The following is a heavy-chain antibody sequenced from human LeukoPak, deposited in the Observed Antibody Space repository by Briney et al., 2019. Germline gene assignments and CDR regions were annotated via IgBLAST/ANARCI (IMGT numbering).Heavy chain of an antibody. V-gene: IGHV3-21*01. CDR2: ISSSSSYI. Sequence: GGSLRLSCAASGFTFSSYSMNWVRQAPGKGLEWVSSISSSSSYIYYADSVKGRFTISRDNAKNSLYLQMNSLRAEDTAVYYCARVSSGSYYFRDYWGQGTLVTVSS. CDR3: ARVSSGSYYFRDY. D-gene: IGHD3-10*01. J-gene: IGHJ4*02. CDR1: GFTFSSYS.